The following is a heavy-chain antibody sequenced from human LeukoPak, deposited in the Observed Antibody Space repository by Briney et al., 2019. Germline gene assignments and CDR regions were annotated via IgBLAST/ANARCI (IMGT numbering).Heavy chain of an antibody. D-gene: IGHD4-4*01. V-gene: IGHV3-30*03. Sequence: GGSLRLSCAASGFTFSSYGMHWVRQAPGKGLEWVAVISYDGSNKYYADSVKGRFTISRDNSKNTLYLQMNSLRAEDTAVYYCARDVAKSNYGNWFDPWGQGTLVTVSS. CDR2: ISYDGSNK. CDR1: GFTFSSYG. J-gene: IGHJ5*02. CDR3: ARDVAKSNYGNWFDP.